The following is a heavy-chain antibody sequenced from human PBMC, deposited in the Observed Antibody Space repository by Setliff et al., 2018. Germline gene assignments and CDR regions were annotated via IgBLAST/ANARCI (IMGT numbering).Heavy chain of an antibody. D-gene: IGHD3-22*01. CDR3: AKNRYGSSGYNFHF. CDR2: ITGSGGGT. Sequence: GGSLRLSCAASGFTFSSYAMSWVRQAPGKGLEWVTLITGSGGGTYYADSVKGRLTISRDNSKNTLYLKMNSLRAEDTAVYYCAKNRYGSSGYNFHFWGQGMLVTVSS. CDR1: GFTFSSYA. V-gene: IGHV3-23*01. J-gene: IGHJ4*02.